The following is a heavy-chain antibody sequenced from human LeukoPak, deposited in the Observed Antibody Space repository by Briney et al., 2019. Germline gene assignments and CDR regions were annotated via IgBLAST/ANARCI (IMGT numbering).Heavy chain of an antibody. CDR2: ISSSGSTI. V-gene: IGHV3-11*01. J-gene: IGHJ4*02. Sequence: PGGSLRLSCAASRFTVSDNYMSWVRQAPGKGLEWVSYISSSGSTIYYADSVKGRFTISRDNAKNSLYLQMNSLRAEDTAVYYCARDMYYDSSGYWYYWGQGTLVTVSS. D-gene: IGHD3-22*01. CDR1: RFTVSDNY. CDR3: ARDMYYDSSGYWYY.